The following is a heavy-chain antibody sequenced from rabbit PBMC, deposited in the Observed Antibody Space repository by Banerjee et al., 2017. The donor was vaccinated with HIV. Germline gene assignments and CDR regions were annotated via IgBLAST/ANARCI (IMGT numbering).Heavy chain of an antibody. V-gene: IGHV1S45*01. D-gene: IGHD6-1*01. CDR3: ARDAYGYAGYAYADYYGMGL. Sequence: QEQLEESGGDLVKPGASLTLTCTASGFSFSSVYWMCWVRQAPGKGLEWIACIYTNGGSTWYASWVNGRFTISSDNAQNTVSLQMISLTAADTATYFCARDAYGYAGYAYADYYGMGLWGPGTLVTVS. J-gene: IGHJ6*01. CDR2: IYTNGGST. CDR1: GFSFSSVYW.